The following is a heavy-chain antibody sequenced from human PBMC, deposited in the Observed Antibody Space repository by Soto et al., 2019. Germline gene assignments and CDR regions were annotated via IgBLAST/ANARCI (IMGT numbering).Heavy chain of an antibody. V-gene: IGHV1-3*01. CDR2: INAGNGNT. J-gene: IGHJ6*02. CDR1: GYXFTSYX. D-gene: IGHD2-8*01. Sequence: QVXXXQSGAEXXXXGASXKVSCXAXGYXFTSYXXHWVXQXXXXXXXXMGWINAGNGNTKYSQKFQGRVTITRDTSASTAYMELSXLXXXXTAXXYCARSSEMVYAIPVGYYYYGMDVWGQGTTVTVSS. CDR3: ARSSEMVYAIPVGYYYYGMDV.